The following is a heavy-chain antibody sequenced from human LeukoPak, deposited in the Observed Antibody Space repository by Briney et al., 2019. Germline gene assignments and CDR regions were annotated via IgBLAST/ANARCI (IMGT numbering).Heavy chain of an antibody. Sequence: GGSLRLSCAASGFTFSSYAMSWVRQAPGKGLEWVSAINGSGGSTYYADSVKGRFTISRDNSKNTLYLQMNSLRAEDTAVYYCAKPLGYSSSWYGGIFDYWGQGTLVTVSS. J-gene: IGHJ4*02. CDR2: INGSGGST. V-gene: IGHV3-23*01. CDR3: AKPLGYSSSWYGGIFDY. D-gene: IGHD6-13*01. CDR1: GFTFSSYA.